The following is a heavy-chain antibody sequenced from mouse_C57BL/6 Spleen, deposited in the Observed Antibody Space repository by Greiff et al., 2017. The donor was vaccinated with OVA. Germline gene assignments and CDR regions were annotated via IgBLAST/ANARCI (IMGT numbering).Heavy chain of an antibody. CDR2: IYPGSGST. Sequence: QVQLQQSGAELVKPGASVKMSCKASGYTFTSYWITWVKQRPGQGLEWIGDIYPGSGSTNYNEKFKSKATLTVDTSSSTAYMQLSSLTSEDSAVYYCALYYDYDEDFAYWGQGTLVTVSA. J-gene: IGHJ3*01. V-gene: IGHV1-55*01. CDR1: GYTFTSYW. CDR3: ALYYDYDEDFAY. D-gene: IGHD2-4*01.